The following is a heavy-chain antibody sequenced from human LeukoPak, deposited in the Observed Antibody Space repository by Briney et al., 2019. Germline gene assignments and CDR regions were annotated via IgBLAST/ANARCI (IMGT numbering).Heavy chain of an antibody. J-gene: IGHJ6*04. D-gene: IGHD3-10*02. V-gene: IGHV3-48*03. CDR3: AELGITMIGGV. CDR2: ISSSGSTI. Sequence: GGSLRLSCAASGFTFSSYEMNWVRQAPGKVVEWVSYISSSGSTIYYADSVKGRFTISRDNAKNSLYLQMNSLRAEDTAVYYCAELGITMIGGVWGKGTTVTISS. CDR1: GFTFSSYE.